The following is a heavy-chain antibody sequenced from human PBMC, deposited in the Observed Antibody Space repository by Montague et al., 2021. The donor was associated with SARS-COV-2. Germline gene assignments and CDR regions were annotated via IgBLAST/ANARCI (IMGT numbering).Heavy chain of an antibody. V-gene: IGHV4-38-2*02. D-gene: IGHD2-21*01. J-gene: IGHJ4*02. CDR1: GDFIGTGYY. CDR2: NYLHGNA. CDR3: ARGRVARSGFDY. Sequence: SETLSLTCIVSGDFIGTGYYWAWIRQSPGKGLEWIGSNYLHGNAYYNPSLNSRVTISVDTSNNQFSLRLTSVTTADTAVYYCARGRVARSGFDYWGQGTLVIVSS.